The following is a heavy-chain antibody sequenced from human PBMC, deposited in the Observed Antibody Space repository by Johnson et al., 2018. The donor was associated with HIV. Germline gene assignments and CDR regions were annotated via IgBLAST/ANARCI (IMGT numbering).Heavy chain of an antibody. Sequence: AQLVESGGGVVQPGRSLRLSCAASGFTFSSYGMSWVRQAPGKGLEWVSGINWNGGSTGYADSVKGRFTISRDNSKNTLYLQMNSRRAEATAVYYCAKDQPHRIVGATEKLAFVIWGQGTMVTVSS. CDR1: GFTFSSYG. CDR2: INWNGGST. J-gene: IGHJ3*02. CDR3: AKDQPHRIVGATEKLAFVI. D-gene: IGHD1-26*01. V-gene: IGHV3-20*04.